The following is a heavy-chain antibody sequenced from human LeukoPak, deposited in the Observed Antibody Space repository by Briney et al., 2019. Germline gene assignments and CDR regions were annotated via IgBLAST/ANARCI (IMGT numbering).Heavy chain of an antibody. CDR1: GFTFSSHT. Sequence: GGSLRLSCSASGFTFSSHTMHWVRQAPGKGLEYVSSIRGNGDVIYYADSVKGRFTTSRDNSRNTLYLQMSSLRVEDTAVYYCARDEVDYWGQGTLVTVSS. CDR2: IRGNGDVI. V-gene: IGHV3-64D*06. CDR3: ARDEVDY. J-gene: IGHJ4*02.